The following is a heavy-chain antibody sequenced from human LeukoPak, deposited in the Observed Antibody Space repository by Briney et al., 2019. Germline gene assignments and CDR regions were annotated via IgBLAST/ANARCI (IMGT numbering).Heavy chain of an antibody. CDR2: ISYDGSNK. V-gene: IGHV3-30*04. D-gene: IGHD2-2*01. Sequence: GGSLRLSCAASGFTFSSYAMHWVRQAPGNGLEWLAVISYDGSNKYYADSVKGRFTISRDNSKNTLYLQMNSLRAEDTAVYYCAREWGVVVPAARHFDYWGQGTLVTVSS. J-gene: IGHJ4*02. CDR3: AREWGVVVPAARHFDY. CDR1: GFTFSSYA.